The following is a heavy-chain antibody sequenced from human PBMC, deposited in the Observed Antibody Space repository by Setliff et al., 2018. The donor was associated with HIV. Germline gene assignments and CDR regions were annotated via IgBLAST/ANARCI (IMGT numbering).Heavy chain of an antibody. CDR1: GFTFSSYS. CDR2: ITSSSNYI. CDR3: ARDRRRYDIVTLHYMDV. J-gene: IGHJ6*03. V-gene: IGHV3-21*01. D-gene: IGHD3-9*01. Sequence: PGGSLRLSCAASGFTFSSYSMNWVRQAPGKGLEWVSSITSSSNYIYYADSVKGRFTISRDNAKNSLYLQMNSLRAEDTAMYYCARDRRRYDIVTLHYMDVWGKGTTVTVS.